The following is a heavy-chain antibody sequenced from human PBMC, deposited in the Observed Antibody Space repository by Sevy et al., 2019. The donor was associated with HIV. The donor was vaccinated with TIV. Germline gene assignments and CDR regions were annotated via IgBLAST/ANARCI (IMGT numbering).Heavy chain of an antibody. Sequence: GGSLRLSCAASEFTFRDYTMKWVRQTPGKGLEWVSYISSGSSYIRYADSVKGRFTISRDNAENSLYLQMNSLRAEDTGVYYCARDRDYYGSGTYDHWGQGTLVTVSS. D-gene: IGHD3-10*01. J-gene: IGHJ4*02. CDR3: ARDRDYYGSGTYDH. CDR2: ISSGSSYI. V-gene: IGHV3-21*06. CDR1: EFTFRDYT.